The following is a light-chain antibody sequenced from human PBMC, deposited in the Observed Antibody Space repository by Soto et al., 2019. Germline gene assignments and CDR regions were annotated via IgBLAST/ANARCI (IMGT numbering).Light chain of an antibody. CDR3: HQYNKWPPLT. V-gene: IGKV3-15*01. CDR1: HSVRSD. J-gene: IGKJ5*01. Sequence: EIVMTQSPATLSVSPGERATLSCRASHSVRSDLAWYQQKPGQSPRLLIFDASTRATGIPARFSGSGSGTEFTLTISNLQSEDFAVYYCHQYNKWPPLTFGQGTRLEIK. CDR2: DAS.